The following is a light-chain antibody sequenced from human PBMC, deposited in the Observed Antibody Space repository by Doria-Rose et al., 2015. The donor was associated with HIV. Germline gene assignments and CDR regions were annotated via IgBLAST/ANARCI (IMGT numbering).Light chain of an antibody. J-gene: IGKJ1*01. CDR2: DGC. V-gene: IGKV3-20*01. CDR1: QSFSSTY. Sequence: EIVLTQSPGTLSLSPGERATLSCRASQSFSSTYLDWYQQKPGQAPSQLIYDGCTRATGIPDRFSASGSGTDFTLTINRLEPEDFALYYCHQYGTSWTFGQGTKVEI. CDR3: HQYGTSWT.